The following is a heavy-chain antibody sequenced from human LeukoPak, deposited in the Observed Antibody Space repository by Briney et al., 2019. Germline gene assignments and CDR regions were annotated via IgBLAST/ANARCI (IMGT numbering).Heavy chain of an antibody. CDR1: GYTFTSYG. J-gene: IGHJ6*02. D-gene: IGHD3-3*01. CDR3: ARDKYDFWSGYYVGARYYYGMDV. V-gene: IGHV1-18*01. Sequence: GASVKVSCKASGYTFTSYGISWVRQAPGQGLEWMGWISAYNGNTNYAQKLQGRVTMTTDTSTSTAYMELRSLRSDDTAVYYCARDKYDFWSGYYVGARYYYGMDVWGQGTTVTVS. CDR2: ISAYNGNT.